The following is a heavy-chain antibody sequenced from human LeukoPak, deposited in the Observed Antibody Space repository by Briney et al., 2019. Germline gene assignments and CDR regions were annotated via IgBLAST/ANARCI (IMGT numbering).Heavy chain of an antibody. V-gene: IGHV4-59*01. D-gene: IGHD2-21*02. CDR1: GGSISSYY. Sequence: SETLSLTCTVSGGSISSYYWSWIRQPPGKGLEWIGYIYYSGSTNYNPSLKGRVTISVDTSKNQFSLKLSSVTAADTAVYYCARYTVTATYFDYWGQGTLVTVSS. CDR2: IYYSGST. CDR3: ARYTVTATYFDY. J-gene: IGHJ4*02.